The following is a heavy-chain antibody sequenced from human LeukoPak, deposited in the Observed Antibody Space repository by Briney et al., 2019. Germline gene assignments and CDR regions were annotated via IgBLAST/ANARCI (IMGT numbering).Heavy chain of an antibody. CDR2: IKPDGSER. D-gene: IGHD2-15*01. CDR1: GFTFTNYW. V-gene: IGHV3-7*03. J-gene: IGHJ5*02. CDR3: ARILA. Sequence: GGSLRLSCVASGFTFTNYWMNWVRQTPGKGLEWVANIKPDGSERYYVDSVKGRFTISRDNAKNSLYLQMDSLRAEDTAVYYCARILAWGQGTLVTVSS.